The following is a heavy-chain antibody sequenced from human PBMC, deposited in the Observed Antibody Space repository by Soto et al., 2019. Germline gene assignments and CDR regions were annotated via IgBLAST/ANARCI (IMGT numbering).Heavy chain of an antibody. J-gene: IGHJ4*02. CDR2: ITPYNGNA. CDR3: ARARMFSGAHHDY. D-gene: IGHD1-26*01. V-gene: IGHV1-18*04. CDR1: GYTFTNFG. Sequence: QVHLVQSGAVMANPGASVKVSCKASGYTFTNFGINWVRQAPGQGLEWMGWITPYNGNANYPQKHQDRLTITTDTSTNTAYLELRSLRSDYTAVYFCARARMFSGAHHDYWGQGTRFTVS.